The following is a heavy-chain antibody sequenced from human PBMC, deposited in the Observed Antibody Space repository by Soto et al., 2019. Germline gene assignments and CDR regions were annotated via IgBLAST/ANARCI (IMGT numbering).Heavy chain of an antibody. D-gene: IGHD5-12*01. CDR2: IYSSGST. CDR3: ARDSLALFDS. J-gene: IGHJ4*02. CDR1: DGSVSRGSYY. Sequence: PSETLSLTCTVSDGSVSRGSYYWTWIRQPPGKGLEWIGYIYSSGSTLYNPSLKRRVIISVDTSMNQFSRKLSSVTAADTAVYYCARDSLALFDSWGQGTLVTVS. V-gene: IGHV4-61*01.